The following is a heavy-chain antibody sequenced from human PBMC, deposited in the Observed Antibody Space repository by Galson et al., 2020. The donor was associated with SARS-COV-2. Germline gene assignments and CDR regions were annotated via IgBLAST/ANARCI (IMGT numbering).Heavy chain of an antibody. V-gene: IGHV1-18*04. D-gene: IGHD3-3*01. Sequence: ASVKVSCKASGSTFTSYGISWVRQAPGQGLEWMGWISAYNGNTNYAQQLQGRVTMTTDTSTSTAYMELRSLRSDDTAVYYCARSGNFWSGYYIQYGMDVWGQGTTVTVSS. J-gene: IGHJ6*02. CDR1: GSTFTSYG. CDR2: ISAYNGNT. CDR3: ARSGNFWSGYYIQYGMDV.